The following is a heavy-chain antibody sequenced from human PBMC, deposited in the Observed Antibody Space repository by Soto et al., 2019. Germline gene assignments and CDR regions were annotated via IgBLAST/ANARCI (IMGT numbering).Heavy chain of an antibody. Sequence: GGSLRLSCAASGFTFSSYGMHWVRQAPGKGLEWVAVISYDGSNKYYADSVKGRFTISRDNSKNTLYLQMNSLRAEDTAVYYCARELTWIQLWLPLDYWGQGTLVTVSS. D-gene: IGHD5-18*01. CDR1: GFTFSSYG. CDR3: ARELTWIQLWLPLDY. CDR2: ISYDGSNK. V-gene: IGHV3-30*03. J-gene: IGHJ4*02.